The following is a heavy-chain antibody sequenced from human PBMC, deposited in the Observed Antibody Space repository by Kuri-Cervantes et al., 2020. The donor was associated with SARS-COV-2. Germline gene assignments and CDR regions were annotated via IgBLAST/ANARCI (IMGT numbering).Heavy chain of an antibody. J-gene: IGHJ6*03. CDR3: ARGGMVVGSSGWYGEDYYYYMDV. CDR2: ISSSSSYI. CDR1: GFSLSRYT. D-gene: IGHD6-19*01. Sequence: GESLKISCAASGFSLSRYTMNWVRQAPGKALEWVSSISSSSSYIYYADSVKGRFTISRDNAKNSLYLQMNSLRAEDTAVYYCARGGMVVGSSGWYGEDYYYYMDVWGKGTTVTVSS. V-gene: IGHV3-21*01.